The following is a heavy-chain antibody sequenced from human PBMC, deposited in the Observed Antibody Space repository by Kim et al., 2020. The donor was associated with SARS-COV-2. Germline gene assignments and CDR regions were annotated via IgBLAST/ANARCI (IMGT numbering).Heavy chain of an antibody. CDR2: IYSGGST. V-gene: IGHV3-53*04. D-gene: IGHD3-10*01. CDR3: ARDASYYGWVYGMDV. Sequence: GGSLRLSCAASGFTVSSNYMSWVRQAPGKGLEWVSVIYSGGSTYYADSVKGRFTISRHNSKNTLYLQMNSLRAEDTAVYYCARDASYYGWVYGMDVWGQGTTVTVSS. J-gene: IGHJ6*02. CDR1: GFTVSSNY.